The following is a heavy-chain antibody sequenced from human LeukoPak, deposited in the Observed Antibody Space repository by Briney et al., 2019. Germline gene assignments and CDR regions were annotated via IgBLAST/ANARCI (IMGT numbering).Heavy chain of an antibody. D-gene: IGHD3-3*01. V-gene: IGHV1-18*01. CDR2: ISAYNGNR. CDR3: ARDGLRFLEWTTSWFDP. CDR1: GYTFTNYG. J-gene: IGHJ5*02. Sequence: ASVKVSCKASGYTFTNYGISWVRQAPGQGLEWMGWISAYNGNRNYAQKLQGRGTMTTDTSTTTAYMELRSLRSDETAVYSCARDGLRFLEWTTSWFDPWGQGTLVTVSS.